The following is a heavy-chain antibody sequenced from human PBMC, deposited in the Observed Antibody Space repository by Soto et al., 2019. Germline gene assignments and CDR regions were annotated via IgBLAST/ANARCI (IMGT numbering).Heavy chain of an antibody. V-gene: IGHV1-69*06. D-gene: IGHD1-26*01. CDR3: ARGLVVGATVEGWFDP. CDR2: IIPIFGTS. Sequence: VKVSCKASGGTFSSYAITWVRQAPGQGLEWMGGIIPIFGTSNYAQKFQGRVKITADKSTSTAYMELSSLRSEDTAVYYCARGLVVGATVEGWFDPWGQGTLVTVSS. CDR1: GGTFSSYA. J-gene: IGHJ5*02.